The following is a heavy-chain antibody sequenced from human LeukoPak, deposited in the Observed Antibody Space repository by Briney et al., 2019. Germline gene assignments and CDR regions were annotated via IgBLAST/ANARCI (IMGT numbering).Heavy chain of an antibody. J-gene: IGHJ5*02. CDR1: GGSISSYY. D-gene: IGHD2-15*01. CDR2: IYTSGST. CDR3: ARQVVAGTGWFDP. Sequence: KTSETLSLTCTVSGGSISSYYWSWIRQPPGKGLEWIGYIYTSGSTNYNPSLKSRVTISVDTSKNQFSLKLSSVTAADTAVYYCARQVVAGTGWFDPWGQGTLVTVSS. V-gene: IGHV4-4*09.